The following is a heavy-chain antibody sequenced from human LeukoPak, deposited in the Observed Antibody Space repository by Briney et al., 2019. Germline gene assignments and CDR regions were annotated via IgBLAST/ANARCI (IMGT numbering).Heavy chain of an antibody. CDR1: GGTFSSYG. CDR3: ARAEWELLSAFDI. CDR2: INPNSGGT. Sequence: ASVKVSCKASGGTFSSYGISWVRQAPGQGLEWMGWINPNSGGTNYAQKFQGRVTMTRDTSISTAYMELSRLRSDDTAVYYCARAEWELLSAFDIWGQGTMVTVSS. V-gene: IGHV1-2*02. J-gene: IGHJ3*02. D-gene: IGHD1-26*01.